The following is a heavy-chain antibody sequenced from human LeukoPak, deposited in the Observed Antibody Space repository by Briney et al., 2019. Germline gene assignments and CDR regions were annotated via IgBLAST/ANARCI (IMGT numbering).Heavy chain of an antibody. CDR1: GFTFSSNY. CDR2: IYSGGST. V-gene: IGHV3-53*01. CDR3: ARAARVYYYGMDV. Sequence: GGSLRLSCAASGFTFSSNYMSWVRQAPGKGLEWVSVIYSGGSTYYADSVKGRFTISRDNSKNTLYLQMNSLRAEDTAVYYCARAARVYYYGMDVWAKGPRSPSP. J-gene: IGHJ6*02.